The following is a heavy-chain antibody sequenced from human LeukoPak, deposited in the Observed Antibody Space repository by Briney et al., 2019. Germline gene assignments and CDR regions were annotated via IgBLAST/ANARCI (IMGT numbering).Heavy chain of an antibody. CDR2: ITASGTAM. Sequence: GGSLRLSCAASGFTFSSYSMNWVRQPPGKGLEGVSHITASGTAMFYADSVKGRFTISRDNAKNSLYLQMNSLRDEDTAVYYCASSGSYRFDYWGQGTLVTVSS. J-gene: IGHJ4*02. CDR3: ASSGSYRFDY. CDR1: GFTFSSYS. V-gene: IGHV3-48*02. D-gene: IGHD1-26*01.